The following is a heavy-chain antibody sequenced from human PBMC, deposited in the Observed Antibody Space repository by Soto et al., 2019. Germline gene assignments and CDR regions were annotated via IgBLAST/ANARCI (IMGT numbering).Heavy chain of an antibody. CDR2: IYHNGDT. D-gene: IGHD3-10*01. J-gene: IGHJ4*02. Sequence: QVQLQESGPGLVKPSETLSLTCTVSGASVSSGSYFWTWIRQPPGKGLEWIGYIYHNGDTNYSPSLKSRVTMSLDTSQDQFSLKLSSLTAADTAVYYCARVDGSGTYSLFDYWGQGTLVTVSS. V-gene: IGHV4-61*01. CDR3: ARVDGSGTYSLFDY. CDR1: GASVSSGSYF.